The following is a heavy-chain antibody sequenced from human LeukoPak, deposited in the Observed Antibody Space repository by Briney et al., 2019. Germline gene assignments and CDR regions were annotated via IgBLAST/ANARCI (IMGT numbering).Heavy chain of an antibody. Sequence: GRSLRLSCAASGFTFSSYAMHWVRQAPGKGLEWVAVISYDGGRKYYADSVKGRFTISRDNSKNTLYLQMNSLRAEDTAVHYCARDDYHYGMDVWGQGTTVTVSS. CDR1: GFTFSSYA. V-gene: IGHV3-30-3*01. CDR3: ARDDYHYGMDV. CDR2: ISYDGGRK. J-gene: IGHJ6*02.